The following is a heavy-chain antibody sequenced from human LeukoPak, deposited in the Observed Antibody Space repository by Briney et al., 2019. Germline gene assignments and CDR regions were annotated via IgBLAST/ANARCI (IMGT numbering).Heavy chain of an antibody. J-gene: IGHJ4*02. CDR1: GGSISSSF. V-gene: IGHV4-59*01. CDR2: IYYSGST. D-gene: IGHD5-12*01. Sequence: SETLSLTCTVSGGSISSSFWSWVRQPPGKGLEWIGYIYYSGSTNYNPSLKSRVTISVDTSKNQFSLKLSSVTAADTAVYDCARDSLVAAPDYWGQGTLVTVSS. CDR3: ARDSLVAAPDY.